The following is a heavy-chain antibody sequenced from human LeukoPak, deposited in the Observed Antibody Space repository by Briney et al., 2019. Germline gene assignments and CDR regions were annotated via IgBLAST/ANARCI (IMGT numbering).Heavy chain of an antibody. Sequence: GGSLRLSCAASGFTFNNYAMNWVRQAPGKGLEWVSHISPSGDSTYYADSVKGRFTISRDSSKNTLSLQMNSLRAEDTAVYYCARGPGGGWPYFDYWGQGTLVTVSS. J-gene: IGHJ4*02. V-gene: IGHV3-23*01. CDR3: ARGPGGGWPYFDY. CDR2: ISPSGDST. CDR1: GFTFNNYA. D-gene: IGHD6-19*01.